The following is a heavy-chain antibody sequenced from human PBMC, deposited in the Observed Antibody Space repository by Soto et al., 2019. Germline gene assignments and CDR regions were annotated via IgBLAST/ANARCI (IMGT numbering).Heavy chain of an antibody. CDR1: GGSISSYY. Sequence: SETLSLTCTVSGGSISSYYWSWIRQPPGKGLEWIGYIYYSGSTNYNPSLKSRVTISVDTSKNQFSLKLSSVTAADTAVYYCAKIRGAHYYSYYYMDVWGKGTTVTVSS. J-gene: IGHJ6*03. CDR3: AKIRGAHYYSYYYMDV. V-gene: IGHV4-59*08. CDR2: IYYSGST. D-gene: IGHD1-26*01.